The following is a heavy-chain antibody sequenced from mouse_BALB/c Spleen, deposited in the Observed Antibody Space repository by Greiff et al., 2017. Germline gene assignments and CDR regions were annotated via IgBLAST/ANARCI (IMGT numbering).Heavy chain of an antibody. V-gene: IGHV3-2*02. J-gene: IGHJ3*01. Sequence: EVQLQQSGPGLVKPSQSLSLTCTVTGYSITSDYAWNWIRQFPGNKLEWMGYISYSGSTSYNPSLKSRISITRDTSKNQFFLQLNSVTTEDTATYYCARSLSMMVTTRGFAYWGQGTLVTVSA. CDR1: GYSITSDYA. D-gene: IGHD2-3*01. CDR3: ARSLSMMVTTRGFAY. CDR2: ISYSGST.